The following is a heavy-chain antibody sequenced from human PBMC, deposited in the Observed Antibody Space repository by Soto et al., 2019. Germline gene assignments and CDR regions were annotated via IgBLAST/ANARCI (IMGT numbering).Heavy chain of an antibody. D-gene: IGHD2-15*01. Sequence: GESLKISCKGSGYTFTSYWIGWVRQMPGEGLEWMGVIYPRDSDIRYSPSFQGKVTISADKSITTAYLQWSSLKAADTAMYYCVRSGTSSGRFSDYWGQGALVTVSS. V-gene: IGHV5-51*01. J-gene: IGHJ4*02. CDR1: GYTFTSYW. CDR3: VRSGTSSGRFSDY. CDR2: IYPRDSDI.